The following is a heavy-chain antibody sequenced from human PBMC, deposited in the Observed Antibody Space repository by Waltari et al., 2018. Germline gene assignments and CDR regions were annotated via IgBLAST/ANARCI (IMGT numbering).Heavy chain of an antibody. J-gene: IGHJ4*02. V-gene: IGHV3-30*18. CDR3: AKVAGEYNWNDFDY. CDR2: ISHDGNNE. D-gene: IGHD1-20*01. CDR1: GFTFSTFV. Sequence: QVQLVESGGGVVQPGMSLRLSCAASGFTFSTFVMHWVGQAPGKGLEWVAVISHDGNNEYYVDSVKGRFTISRDNSKNTLYLQMNSLRAEDTAIYYCAKVAGEYNWNDFDYWGQGTLVTVSS.